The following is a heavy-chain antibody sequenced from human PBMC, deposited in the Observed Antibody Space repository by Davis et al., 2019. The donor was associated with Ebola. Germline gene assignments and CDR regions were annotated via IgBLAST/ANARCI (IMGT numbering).Heavy chain of an antibody. CDR3: AKDFTNGGLEFDY. D-gene: IGHD2-8*01. Sequence: GGSLRLSCAASGFTFSGSAMHWVRQASGKGLEWVGRIRSKANSYATAYAASVKGRFTISRDDSKNTPYLQMNSLRAEDTAVYYCAKDFTNGGLEFDYWGQGTLVTVSS. J-gene: IGHJ4*02. CDR2: IRSKANSYAT. CDR1: GFTFSGSA. V-gene: IGHV3-73*01.